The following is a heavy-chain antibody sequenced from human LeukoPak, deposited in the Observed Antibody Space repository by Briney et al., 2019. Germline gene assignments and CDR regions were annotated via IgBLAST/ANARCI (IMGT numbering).Heavy chain of an antibody. CDR2: ISYDGSNK. CDR3: ARDRPRITIFDD. J-gene: IGHJ4*02. Sequence: GGSLRLSCAASGFTFSSYAMHWVRQAPGKGLEWVAVISYDGSNKYYADSVKGRFTISRDNSKNTLYLQMNSLRAEDTAVYYCARDRPRITIFDDWGQGTLVTVSS. CDR1: GFTFSSYA. V-gene: IGHV3-30-3*01. D-gene: IGHD3-9*01.